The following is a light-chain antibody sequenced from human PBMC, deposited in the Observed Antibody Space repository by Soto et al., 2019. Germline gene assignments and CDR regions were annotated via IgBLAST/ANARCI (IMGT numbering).Light chain of an antibody. CDR3: CSFAAGSTRYA. Sequence: QSVLTQPASVSGSPGQSITISCTGTSSDVGNYNLVSWYQHHPGKAPKLMIYEGSKRPSGGSNRFSGSKSGNTASLTISGLQAEDEADYYCCSFAAGSTRYASGTGTKVTV. CDR1: SSDVGNYNL. CDR2: EGS. J-gene: IGLJ1*01. V-gene: IGLV2-23*01.